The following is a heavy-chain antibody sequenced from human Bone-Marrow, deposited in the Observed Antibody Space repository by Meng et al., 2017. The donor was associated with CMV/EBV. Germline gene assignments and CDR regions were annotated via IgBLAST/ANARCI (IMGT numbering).Heavy chain of an antibody. CDR1: GGSISSGGYY. CDR3: ASHSWGYYDSSGYSFDY. CDR2: IYYSGST. V-gene: IGHV4-31*03. D-gene: IGHD3-22*01. J-gene: IGHJ4*02. Sequence: SETLSLTCIVSGGSISSGGYYWTWIRQHPGKGLGWIGYIYYSGSTYYNPSLKSRATISVDTSKNQFFLKLSSVTAADTAVYYCASHSWGYYDSSGYSFDYWGQGTLVTVSS.